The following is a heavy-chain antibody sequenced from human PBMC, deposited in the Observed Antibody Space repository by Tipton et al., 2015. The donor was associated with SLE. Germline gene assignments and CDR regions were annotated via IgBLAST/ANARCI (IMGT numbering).Heavy chain of an antibody. D-gene: IGHD6-19*01. Sequence: GLVKPSQTLSLTCAISGDSVSTNSAAWTWIRQSPSRGLEWLGRTYYRSKWYSDYAVSVKSRITINPDTSKNQFSLQLNSVTPEDTAVYYCARETEDTGWIHSRDYIYYYYYVDVWGQGTMVSVS. J-gene: IGHJ6*03. CDR1: GDSVSTNSAA. V-gene: IGHV6-1*01. CDR2: TYYRSKWYS. CDR3: ARETEDTGWIHSRDYIYYYYYVDV.